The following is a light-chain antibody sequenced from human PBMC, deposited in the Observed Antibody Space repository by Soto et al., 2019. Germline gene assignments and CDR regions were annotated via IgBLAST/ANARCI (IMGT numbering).Light chain of an antibody. Sequence: VMTQSAATLSMSPGGRATLSCRASQSVSSNLAWYQQKPGQAPRLLIYGASTRATDIPARFSGSGSGTEFTLTISSLQSEDFAVYYCQQYYNWPPAATFGGGTKVDIK. CDR3: QQYYNWPPAAT. CDR2: GAS. J-gene: IGKJ4*01. CDR1: QSVSSN. V-gene: IGKV3-15*01.